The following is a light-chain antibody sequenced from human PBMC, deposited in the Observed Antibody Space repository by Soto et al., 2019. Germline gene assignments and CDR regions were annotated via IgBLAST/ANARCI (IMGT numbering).Light chain of an antibody. CDR2: AAS. CDR1: QGNSNY. V-gene: IGKV1-27*01. Sequence: DIQMTQSPSSLSASVGDRVTITCRASQGNSNYLAWYQQKPGKVPKLLIYAASTLQSGVPSRFSGSGSGTDFTLTISSLQPEDVATYFCLKYNSAPLNFGGGTKVEIK. CDR3: LKYNSAPLN. J-gene: IGKJ4*01.